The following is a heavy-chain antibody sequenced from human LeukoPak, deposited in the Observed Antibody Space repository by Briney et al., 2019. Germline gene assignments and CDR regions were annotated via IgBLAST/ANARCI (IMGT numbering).Heavy chain of an antibody. V-gene: IGHV3-33*01. CDR2: IWYDGSNK. D-gene: IGHD2-15*01. Sequence: PGRSLRLSCAASGFTFSSYGMHWVRQAPGKGLEWVAVIWYDGSNKYYADSVKGRFTISRDNFKNTLYLQMNSLRAEDTAVYYCARTPGGCSGGSCYSGSFDYWGQGTLVTVSS. CDR1: GFTFSSYG. CDR3: ARTPGGCSGGSCYSGSFDY. J-gene: IGHJ4*02.